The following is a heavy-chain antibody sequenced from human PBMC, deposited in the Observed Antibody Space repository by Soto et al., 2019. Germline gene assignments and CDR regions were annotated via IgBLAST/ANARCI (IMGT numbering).Heavy chain of an antibody. CDR2: ISYDGSNK. V-gene: IGHV3-30*18. D-gene: IGHD2-21*02. J-gene: IGHJ4*02. CDR1: GFTFSSYG. Sequence: QVQLVESGGGVVQPGRSLRLSCAASGFTFSSYGMHWVRQAPGKGLEWVAVISYDGSNKYYADSVKGRFTISRDNSKNTLYLQMNSLRAEDTAVYYCAQAEVTVVTPYYFDYWGQVTLVTVSS. CDR3: AQAEVTVVTPYYFDY.